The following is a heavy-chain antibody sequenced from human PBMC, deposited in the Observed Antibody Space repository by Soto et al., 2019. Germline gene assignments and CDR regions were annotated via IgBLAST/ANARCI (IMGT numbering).Heavy chain of an antibody. CDR2: ISNNGGRT. D-gene: IGHD6-13*01. V-gene: IGHV3-64*01. Sequence: GGSLRLSCAASGFPFSSSAMSWVRQAPGKGLECLSAISNNGGRTYYTNSVKGRFTISRDNSENTLYLQMGSLRAEDMALYYCARRGYGSRWPNVYMDVWGKGTTVTVSS. J-gene: IGHJ6*03. CDR3: ARRGYGSRWPNVYMDV. CDR1: GFPFSSSA.